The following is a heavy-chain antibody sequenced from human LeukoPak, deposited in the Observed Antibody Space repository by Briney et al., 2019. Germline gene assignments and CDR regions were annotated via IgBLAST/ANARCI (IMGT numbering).Heavy chain of an antibody. D-gene: IGHD6-13*01. CDR2: MNPNSGNT. J-gene: IGHJ6*03. Sequence: GASVKVSCKASGYTFTGYYMHWVRQAPGQGLEWMGWMNPNSGNTGYAQKFQGRVTITRNTSISTAYMELSSLRSEDTAVYYCARGDSSSWYPLNYYYYMDVWGKGTTVTVSS. CDR3: ARGDSSSWYPLNYYYYMDV. CDR1: GYTFTGYY. V-gene: IGHV1-8*03.